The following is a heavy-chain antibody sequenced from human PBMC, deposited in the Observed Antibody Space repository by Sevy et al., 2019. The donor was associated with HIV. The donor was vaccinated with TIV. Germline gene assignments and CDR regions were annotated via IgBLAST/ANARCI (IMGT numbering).Heavy chain of an antibody. J-gene: IGHJ6*02. D-gene: IGHD3-22*01. CDR2: ISSSGSTI. CDR3: ARDYYDSSGLFYYGMDV. Sequence: GGSQRLSCAASGFTFSSYEMNWVRQAPGKGLEWVSYISSSGSTIYYAHSVKGRFTISRDNAKNSLYLQMNSLRAEDTAVYYCARDYYDSSGLFYYGMDVWGQGTTVTVSS. V-gene: IGHV3-48*03. CDR1: GFTFSSYE.